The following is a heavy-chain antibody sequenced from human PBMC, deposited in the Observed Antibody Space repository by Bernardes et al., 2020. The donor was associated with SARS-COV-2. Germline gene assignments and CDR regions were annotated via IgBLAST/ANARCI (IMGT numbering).Heavy chain of an antibody. CDR3: AGTTVTCCDY. V-gene: IGHV3-74*01. CDR2: TAGDGSDT. CDR1: EFTFSRLW. Sequence: GSLRLSCAASEFTFSRLWMHWVRQAPGKGLEWVSRTAGDGSDTTYADSVKGRFTISRDNSKNTLFLQMNSLRAEDTAVYYCAGTTVTCCDYWGQGTLVSVSS. J-gene: IGHJ4*02.